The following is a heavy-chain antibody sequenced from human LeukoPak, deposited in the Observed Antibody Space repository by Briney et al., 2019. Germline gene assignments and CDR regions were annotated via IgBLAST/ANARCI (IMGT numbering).Heavy chain of an antibody. CDR3: ARDEWYFDY. CDR2: IYTSGST. V-gene: IGHV4-61*02. CDR1: GGSIGSGSYY. J-gene: IGHJ4*02. Sequence: SETLSLTCTVSGGSIGSGSYYWSWIRQPAGKGLEWIGRIYTSGSTNYNPSLKSRVTISVDTSKNQFSLKLSSVTAADTAVYYCARDEWYFDYWGQGTLVTVSS. D-gene: IGHD3-3*01.